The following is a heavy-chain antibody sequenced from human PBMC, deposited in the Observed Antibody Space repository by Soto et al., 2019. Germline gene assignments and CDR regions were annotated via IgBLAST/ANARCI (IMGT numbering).Heavy chain of an antibody. CDR2: TYWDDDK. J-gene: IGHJ6*02. D-gene: IGHD2-21*01. CDR3: ANSGKGLLIYGNEYYYGMDS. CDR1: GFSPSTPGVG. V-gene: IGHV2-5*02. Sequence: QITLNESSPTLGKPTQTPPLTCTVSGFSPSTPGVGVACIRQPPVDALEWLALTYWDDDKRYTPSLKSRLTTTKDSSKHQVALTRSNRVPVDIATYYCANSGKGLLIYGNEYYYGMDSWGQGCTVTVCS.